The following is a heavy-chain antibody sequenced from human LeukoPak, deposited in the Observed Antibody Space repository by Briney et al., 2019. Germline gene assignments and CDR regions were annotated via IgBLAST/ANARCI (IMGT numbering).Heavy chain of an antibody. CDR2: ISSSRTT. CDR1: GFPFSSYS. V-gene: IGHV3-48*01. D-gene: IGHD3-10*02. CDR3: AELGITMIGGV. Sequence: GGSLRLSCAASGFPFSSYSMNWVRQAPGEGLEWVSYISSSRTTSYADSVKGRFTISRDNSKNTLYLQMNSLRAEDTAVYYCAELGITMIGGVWGKGTTVTISS. J-gene: IGHJ6*04.